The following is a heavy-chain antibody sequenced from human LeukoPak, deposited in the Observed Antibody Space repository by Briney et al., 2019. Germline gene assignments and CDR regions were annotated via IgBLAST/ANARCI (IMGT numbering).Heavy chain of an antibody. CDR2: ISSSSSYI. CDR1: GFTFSSYS. J-gene: IGHJ5*02. CDR3: ARVSCSGGSCYSGWFDP. V-gene: IGHV3-21*01. Sequence: GGSLRLSCEASGFTFSSYSMNWVRQAPGKGLEWVSSISSSSSYIYYADSVKGRFTISRDNAKNSLYLQMNSLRAEDTAVYYCARVSCSGGSCYSGWFDPWGQGTLVTVSS. D-gene: IGHD2-15*01.